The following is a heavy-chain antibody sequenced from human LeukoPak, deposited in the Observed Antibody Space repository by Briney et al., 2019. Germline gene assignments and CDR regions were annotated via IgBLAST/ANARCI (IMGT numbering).Heavy chain of an antibody. J-gene: IGHJ4*02. CDR2: ISGSGGST. CDR3: AKGSPRRQQLAFDY. Sequence: GALRLSCAASGFIFSSYAMSWVRQAPGKGLEWVSAISGSGGSTYYADSVKGRFTISRDNSKNTLYLQMNSLRAEDTAVYYCAKGSPRRQQLAFDYWGQGTLVTVSS. V-gene: IGHV3-23*01. D-gene: IGHD6-13*01. CDR1: GFIFSSYA.